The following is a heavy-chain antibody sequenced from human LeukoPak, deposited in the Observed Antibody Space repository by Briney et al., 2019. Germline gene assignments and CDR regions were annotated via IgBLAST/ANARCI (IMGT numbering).Heavy chain of an antibody. CDR1: GGTFSSYA. CDR3: TRVSEGGDDY. Sequence: SVKVSCKASGGTFSSYAISWVRQAPGQGLEWMGRIIPILGTANYAQKFQGRVTITADESTSTAYMELSSLRSEDKAVYYCTRVSEGGDDYWGQGTLVTVSS. V-gene: IGHV1-69*11. J-gene: IGHJ4*02. D-gene: IGHD2-21*01. CDR2: IIPILGTA.